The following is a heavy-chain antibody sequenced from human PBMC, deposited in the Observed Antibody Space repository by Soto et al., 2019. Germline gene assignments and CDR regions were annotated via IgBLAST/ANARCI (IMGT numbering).Heavy chain of an antibody. J-gene: IGHJ4*02. V-gene: IGHV3-23*01. Sequence: GGSLRLSCAASGYTFSSYAMSWVRQAPGKGLEWVSAISGSGGSTYYADSVKGRFTISRDNSKNTLYLQMNSLRAEDTAVYYCAKVNVNQLGYDYWGQGTLVTVSS. CDR3: AKVNVNQLGYDY. CDR2: ISGSGGST. D-gene: IGHD5-18*01. CDR1: GYTFSSYA.